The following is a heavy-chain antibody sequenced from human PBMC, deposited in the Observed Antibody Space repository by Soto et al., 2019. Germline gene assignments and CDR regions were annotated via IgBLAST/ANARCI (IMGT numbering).Heavy chain of an antibody. CDR2: IWYDGSNK. D-gene: IGHD5-18*01. V-gene: IGHV3-33*01. CDR1: GLTFSSYG. Sequence: QVQLVESGGGVVQPGRSLRLSCAASGLTFSSYGMHWVRQAPGKGLEWVAVIWYDGSNKYYADSVKGRFTISRDNSKNTLYLQMNSLRAEDTAVYYCARDQYSGYSLDMDVWGQGTTVTVSS. J-gene: IGHJ6*02. CDR3: ARDQYSGYSLDMDV.